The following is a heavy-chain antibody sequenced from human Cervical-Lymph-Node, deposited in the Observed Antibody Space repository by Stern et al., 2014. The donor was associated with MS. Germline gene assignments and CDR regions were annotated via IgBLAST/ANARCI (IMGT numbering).Heavy chain of an antibody. Sequence: VQLVQSGAEMKKPGASVKVSCMASGYSFTSYFIIWVRQAPGQGLEWMGIINPSAGNTNYAQKFQGRVVMTSDTSTGTVYLELGSLRSEDTAVYYCARDEGADYWGQGTLVTVSS. J-gene: IGHJ4*02. V-gene: IGHV1-46*01. CDR3: ARDEGADY. CDR1: GYSFTSYF. CDR2: INPSAGNT.